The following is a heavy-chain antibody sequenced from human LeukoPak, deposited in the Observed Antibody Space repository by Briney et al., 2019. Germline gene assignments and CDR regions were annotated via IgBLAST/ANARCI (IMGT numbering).Heavy chain of an antibody. CDR3: ARGRGAYFDY. Sequence: GGSLRLSCAASGFPFSSYDMHWVRHATGRGLEWVSAIGTVANPFYPDPVKGRFIISRDNAKNSLYLQMNSLRAGDTAVYYCARGRGAYFDYWGQGTLVTVSS. D-gene: IGHD4/OR15-4a*01. V-gene: IGHV3-13*05. CDR1: GFPFSSYD. J-gene: IGHJ4*02. CDR2: IGTVANP.